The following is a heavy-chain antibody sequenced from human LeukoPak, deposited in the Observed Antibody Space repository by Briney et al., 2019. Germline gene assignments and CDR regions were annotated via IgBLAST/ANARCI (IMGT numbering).Heavy chain of an antibody. Sequence: PGGSLRLSCAASGLNFNDYDMDWVRQAPGKGPEWVAVIWDDGSNKYYADSVKGRFTISRDNSKNTLYLQMNSLRVEDTAVYYCAKDHDYVWGSYRYPEYWGQGTLVTVSS. V-gene: IGHV3-30*02. J-gene: IGHJ4*02. CDR2: IWDDGSNK. CDR1: GLNFNDYD. D-gene: IGHD3-16*02. CDR3: AKDHDYVWGSYRYPEY.